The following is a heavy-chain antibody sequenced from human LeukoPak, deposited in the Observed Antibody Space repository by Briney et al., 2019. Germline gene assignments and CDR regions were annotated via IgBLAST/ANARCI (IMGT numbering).Heavy chain of an antibody. CDR1: GFTFSTYA. V-gene: IGHV3-21*01. J-gene: IGHJ4*02. Sequence: PGGSLRLSCAASGFTFSTYAMHWVRQAPGKGLEWVSSISSSSSYIYYADSVKGRFTISRDNAKNSLYLQMNSLRAEDTAVYYCARDPPDYYDSSGPATSLLDYWGQGTLVTVSS. CDR2: ISSSSSYI. D-gene: IGHD3-22*01. CDR3: ARDPPDYYDSSGPATSLLDY.